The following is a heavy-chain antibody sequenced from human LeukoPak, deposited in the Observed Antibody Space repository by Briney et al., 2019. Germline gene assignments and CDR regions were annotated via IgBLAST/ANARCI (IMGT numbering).Heavy chain of an antibody. V-gene: IGHV1-18*01. CDR2: ISAYNGNT. CDR1: GYTFTSYG. J-gene: IGHJ6*03. D-gene: IGHD3-3*01. Sequence: ASVKVSCKASGYTFTSYGISWVRQAPGQGLEWMGWISAYNGNTNYAQKLQGRVTMTTDTSTSTAYMELRSLRSDDTAVYYCARGLGYYDFWSGYWDHYYYYYMDVWGKGTTVTVSS. CDR3: ARGLGYYDFWSGYWDHYYYYYMDV.